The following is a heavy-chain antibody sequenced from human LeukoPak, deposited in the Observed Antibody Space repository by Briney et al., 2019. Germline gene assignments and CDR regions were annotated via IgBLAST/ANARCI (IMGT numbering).Heavy chain of an antibody. CDR2: INPNSGDT. Sequence: ASVKVSCKASEYTFSVYHIHWVRQAPGQGLEWMGWINPNSGDTNYAQKFQGRVTMTRDTSIRTAYMELSRLRSDDTAVYYCARDSGLGYSGYDLAWWGQGTLVTVSS. V-gene: IGHV1-2*02. CDR3: ARDSGLGYSGYDLAW. J-gene: IGHJ4*02. D-gene: IGHD5-12*01. CDR1: EYTFSVYH.